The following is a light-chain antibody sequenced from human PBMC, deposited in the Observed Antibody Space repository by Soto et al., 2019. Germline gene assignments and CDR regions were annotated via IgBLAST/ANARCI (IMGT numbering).Light chain of an antibody. J-gene: IGKJ4*01. CDR2: DAS. CDR1: QSVGTY. V-gene: IGKV3-11*01. CDR3: QQTRSYPST. Sequence: VLTQSPATLSLSPGERATLSCRASQSVGTYLAWYQQKPGQAPRLLIYDASDRATGIPARFSGSGSGTDFTLTISSLQAEDFATYYCQQTRSYPSTFGGGTKVDIK.